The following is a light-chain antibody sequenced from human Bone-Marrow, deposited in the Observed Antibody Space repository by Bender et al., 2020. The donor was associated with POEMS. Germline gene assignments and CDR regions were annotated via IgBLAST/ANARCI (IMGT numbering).Light chain of an antibody. Sequence: QSALTQPASVSGSPGQSITISCTGTNTAFSPYNLVSWYQQHPGKAPKLIIYDVSNRPSGVSNRFSGSKSGNTASLTISGLQAEDEADYYCCSYAGSSTLVFGGGTKLTVL. J-gene: IGLJ3*02. CDR2: DVS. CDR1: NTAFSPYNL. CDR3: CSYAGSSTLV. V-gene: IGLV2-23*02.